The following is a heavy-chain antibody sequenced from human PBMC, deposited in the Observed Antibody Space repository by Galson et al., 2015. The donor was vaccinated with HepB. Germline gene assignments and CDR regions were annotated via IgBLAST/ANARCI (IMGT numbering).Heavy chain of an antibody. V-gene: IGHV1-8*01. D-gene: IGHD3-10*01. Sequence: SVKVSCKASGYTFTGYDINWVRQATGQGLEWMGWMNPNSGNTGYAQKFQGRVTMTRNTSISTAYMELSSLRSEDTAVYYCARGAYMVRGVIDYWGQGTLVTVSS. CDR2: MNPNSGNT. J-gene: IGHJ4*02. CDR1: GYTFTGYD. CDR3: ARGAYMVRGVIDY.